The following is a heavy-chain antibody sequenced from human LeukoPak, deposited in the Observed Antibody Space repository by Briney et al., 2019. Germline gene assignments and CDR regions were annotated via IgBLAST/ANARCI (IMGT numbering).Heavy chain of an antibody. V-gene: IGHV3-7*01. Sequence: GGPLRLSSAGVGFTFSDSTMSWLRQAPGKGPKGGARMHEDGSEIEYVDSVKGRFTISRDNAKNSLYLQMKSLRVEDTAVYYCATGGARGGRFVYWGQGALVTVSS. J-gene: IGHJ4*02. CDR3: ATGGARGGRFVY. CDR2: MHEDGSEI. D-gene: IGHD2-8*02. CDR1: GFTFSDST.